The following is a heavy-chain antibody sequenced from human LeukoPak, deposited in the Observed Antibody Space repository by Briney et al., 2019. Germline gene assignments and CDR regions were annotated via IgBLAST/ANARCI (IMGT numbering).Heavy chain of an antibody. V-gene: IGHV4-4*08. CDR2: SYSSGST. CDR3: ARVGAYCGGDCRDY. Sequence: SETLSLTCIVSGGSVSHYYWSWIRQPPGKGLEWIGYSYSSGSTNYNPSLKSRVTISVDTSKNQFSLTLISVTAADTAVYYCARVGAYCGGDCRDYWGQGTLVTVSS. CDR1: GGSVSHYY. J-gene: IGHJ4*02. D-gene: IGHD2-21*02.